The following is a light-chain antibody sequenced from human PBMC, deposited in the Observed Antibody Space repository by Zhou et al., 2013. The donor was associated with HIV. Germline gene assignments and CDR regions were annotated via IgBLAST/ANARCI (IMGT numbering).Light chain of an antibody. CDR1: QSVGHEY. Sequence: EIVLTQSPGTLSLSPGERATLSCRASQSVGHEYLGWYQQKPGQAPRLLIYHSYKRATGTPDRFSGGGSGTDFTLTISRLETEDVATYYCQNYGRSPPFTFGGGTRVEIK. CDR3: QNYGRSPPFT. CDR2: HSY. J-gene: IGKJ4*02. V-gene: IGKV3-20*01.